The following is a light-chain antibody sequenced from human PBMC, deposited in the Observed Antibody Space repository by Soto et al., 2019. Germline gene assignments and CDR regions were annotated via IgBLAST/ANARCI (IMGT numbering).Light chain of an antibody. Sequence: DIEITQSPSTLSASVGDGLTLTCRASQSIGRFLAWYQQRPGKAPNLLIFDASSLATGVPSRFSGGGAGTEFILTISNLQPDDSGTYYCYQYKSYTPYTIGQGTKVDIK. J-gene: IGKJ2*01. CDR1: QSIGRF. CDR2: DAS. V-gene: IGKV1-5*01. CDR3: YQYKSYTPYT.